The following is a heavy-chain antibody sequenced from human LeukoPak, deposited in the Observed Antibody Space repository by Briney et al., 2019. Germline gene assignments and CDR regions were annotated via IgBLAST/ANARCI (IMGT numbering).Heavy chain of an antibody. CDR3: AKDGIGVYGSGSYYLAYYFDY. Sequence: GGSLRLSCAASGFTFSSCGMSWVRQAPGKGLEWVSAISGSGGSTYYADSAKGRFTISRDNSKNTLYLQMNSLRAEDTAVYYCAKDGIGVYGSGSYYLAYYFDYWGQGTLVTVSS. V-gene: IGHV3-23*01. CDR1: GFTFSSCG. D-gene: IGHD3-10*01. CDR2: ISGSGGST. J-gene: IGHJ4*02.